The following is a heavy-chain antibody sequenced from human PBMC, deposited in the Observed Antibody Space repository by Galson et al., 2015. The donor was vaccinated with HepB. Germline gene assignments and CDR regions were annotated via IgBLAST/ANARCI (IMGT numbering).Heavy chain of an antibody. CDR1: GYTFTSYG. D-gene: IGHD3-10*01. Sequence: SVKVSCKASGYTFTSYGISWVRQAPGQGLEWMGWISAYNGNTNYAQKLQGSVTMTTDTSTSTAYMELRSLRSDDTAVYYCARARRSGSGWYYYYGMDVWGQGTTVTVSS. J-gene: IGHJ6*02. CDR2: ISAYNGNT. V-gene: IGHV1-18*01. CDR3: ARARRSGSGWYYYYGMDV.